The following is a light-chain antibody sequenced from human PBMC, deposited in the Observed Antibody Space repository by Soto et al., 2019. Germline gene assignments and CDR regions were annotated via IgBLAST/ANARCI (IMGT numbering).Light chain of an antibody. CDR1: SSNVGHSY. V-gene: IGLV1-51*01. J-gene: IGLJ3*02. Sequence: QSVLTQPPSVSAAPGQRVTISCSGSSSNVGHSYVSWYQHLPGTAPKLLIFDNNNRPSGIPDRFTGSKSGTSATLAITGRQTGDGADYYCGTWDTSLNAWVFGGGTKLTVL. CDR2: DNN. CDR3: GTWDTSLNAWV.